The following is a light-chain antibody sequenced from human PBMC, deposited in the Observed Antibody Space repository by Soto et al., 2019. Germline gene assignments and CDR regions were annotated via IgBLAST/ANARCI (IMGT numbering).Light chain of an antibody. V-gene: IGKV3-20*01. CDR3: QQYRRSSIT. Sequence: EIVLTQSPGTLSVSPGERATLSCRASQSVSSSYLAWYQQKRGQALRLLIYGASSRATGIPDRFSGSGSGTDFTLTITRLEPEDFAVYYCQQYRRSSITFGQGTRLEIK. CDR1: QSVSSSY. CDR2: GAS. J-gene: IGKJ5*01.